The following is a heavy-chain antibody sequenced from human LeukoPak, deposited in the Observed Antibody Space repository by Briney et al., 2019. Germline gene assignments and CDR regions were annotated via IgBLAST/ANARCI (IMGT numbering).Heavy chain of an antibody. CDR1: GYTFTGYY. D-gene: IGHD3-10*01. CDR2: INPNSGGT. J-gene: IGHJ6*02. V-gene: IGHV1-2*02. CDR3: ARDRDHITMVRGVIVHYYYGMDV. Sequence: ASVKVSCKASGYTFTGYYMHWVRQAPGQGLEWMGWINPNSGGTNYAQKYQGRVTMTRDTSISTAYMELSRLRSDDTAVYYCARDRDHITMVRGVIVHYYYGMDVWGQGTTVTVSS.